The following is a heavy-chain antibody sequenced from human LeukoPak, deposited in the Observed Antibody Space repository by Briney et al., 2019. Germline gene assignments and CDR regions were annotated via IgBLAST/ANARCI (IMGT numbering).Heavy chain of an antibody. V-gene: IGHV3-21*01. CDR3: ARDPSGGDD. Sequence: GGGLRVSCVHSGVTSSVYSTSWVRDTPGRGRRWGSPIIGIRGYMYNAHSVKGGFTISRDNTQNSLYLQRNSLSAEDTAVYYCARDPSGGDDWGQGTLVTVSS. CDR2: IIGIRGYM. D-gene: IGHD3-10*01. J-gene: IGHJ4*02. CDR1: GVTSSVYS.